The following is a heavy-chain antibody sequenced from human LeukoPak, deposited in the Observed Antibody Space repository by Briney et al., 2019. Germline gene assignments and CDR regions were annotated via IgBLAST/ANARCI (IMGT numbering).Heavy chain of an antibody. J-gene: IGHJ4*02. CDR1: GFTFSTFA. CDR3: AKDAVAPGSGGDFFDY. D-gene: IGHD3-10*01. Sequence: GSLRLSCAASGFTFSTFAMTWVRQAPGKGLEWVSTITRSGSTYYADSVKGRFTISRDNFKNTLYLQMNSLRADDTAVYSCAKDAVAPGSGGDFFDYWGQGTLVTVSS. CDR2: ITRSGST. V-gene: IGHV3-23*01.